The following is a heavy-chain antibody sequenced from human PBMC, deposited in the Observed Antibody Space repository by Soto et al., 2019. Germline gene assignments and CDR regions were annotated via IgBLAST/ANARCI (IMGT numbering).Heavy chain of an antibody. V-gene: IGHV1-69*08. D-gene: IGHD2-2*01. J-gene: IGHJ5*02. CDR2: IIPILGIA. CDR3: ARDRPQYCSSTSCYRRFDP. Sequence: QVQLVQSGAEVKKPGSSVKVSCKASVGTFSSYTISWVRQAPGQGLEWMGRIIPILGIANYAQKVQGRVTITADQCTRTAYMEMSSLRSEDTAVYYCARDRPQYCSSTSCYRRFDPWGQGTLVTVSS. CDR1: VGTFSSYT.